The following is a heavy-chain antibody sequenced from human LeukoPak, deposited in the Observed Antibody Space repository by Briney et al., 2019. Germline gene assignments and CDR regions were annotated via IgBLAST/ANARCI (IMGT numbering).Heavy chain of an antibody. Sequence: GGSLRLSCAASGFTFSSYSMNWVRQAPGKGLEWVSYISSSSSAIHYADSVKGRFTISRDNAKNSLYLQMNSLRAEDTAVYYCARGDYPFLLWGQGALVTVSS. J-gene: IGHJ4*02. D-gene: IGHD4-17*01. CDR2: ISSSSSAI. CDR1: GFTFSSYS. CDR3: ARGDYPFLL. V-gene: IGHV3-48*04.